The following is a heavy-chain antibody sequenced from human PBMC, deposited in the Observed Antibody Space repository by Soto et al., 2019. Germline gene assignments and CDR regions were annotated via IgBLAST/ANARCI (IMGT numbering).Heavy chain of an antibody. CDR1: GFTFSSYE. V-gene: IGHV3-48*03. D-gene: IGHD6-19*01. CDR3: ARASNTMRGWPFDY. CDR2: ISSSGSTI. J-gene: IGHJ4*02. Sequence: EVQLVESGGGLVQPGGSLRLSCAASGFTFSSYEMNWVRQAPGKGLEWVSYISSSGSTIYYADSVKGRFTISRDNAKNSLYLQMNSLRAEDTAVYYCARASNTMRGWPFDYWGQGTLVTVSS.